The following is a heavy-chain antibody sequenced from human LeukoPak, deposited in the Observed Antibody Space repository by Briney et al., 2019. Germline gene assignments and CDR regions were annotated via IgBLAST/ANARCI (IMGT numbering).Heavy chain of an antibody. Sequence: SETLSLTCTVSGGSISSYYWSWIRQPPGKGLEWIGYIYTSGSTNYNPSLKSRVTISVDTSKNQFSLKLTSVTAADTAVYYCARLENYYYYMDVWGKGTTVTV. CDR3: ARLENYYYYMDV. CDR2: IYTSGST. J-gene: IGHJ6*03. V-gene: IGHV4-4*09. D-gene: IGHD1-1*01. CDR1: GGSISSYY.